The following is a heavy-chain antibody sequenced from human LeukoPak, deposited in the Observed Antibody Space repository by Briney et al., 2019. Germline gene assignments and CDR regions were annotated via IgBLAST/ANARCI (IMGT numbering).Heavy chain of an antibody. CDR1: GGSISAYD. J-gene: IGHJ3*01. V-gene: IGHV4-59*08. Sequence: PSETLSLTCTVSGGSISAYDWSWIRQPPGKGLEWIGCVYYSGNTNYNPSLKSRVSISLDTSKNQFSLKLNSVTAADTAVYYCASHTYYYHYGGVNPTAVGAFDFWGQGARVTVSS. D-gene: IGHD2-21*01. CDR2: VYYSGNT. CDR3: ASHTYYYHYGGVNPTAVGAFDF.